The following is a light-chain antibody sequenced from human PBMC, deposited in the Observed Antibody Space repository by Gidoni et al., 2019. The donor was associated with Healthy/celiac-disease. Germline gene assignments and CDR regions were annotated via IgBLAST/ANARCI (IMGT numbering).Light chain of an antibody. CDR3: QQSYSTLERT. J-gene: IGKJ1*01. CDR2: AAS. Sequence: DIQMTQSPSSLSASVGDRVTITCRASQSISSYLNLYQQKPGKAPKLLIYAASSLQSGVPSRFSGSGSGTDFTLTISSLQPEDFATYYCQQSYSTLERTFGQGTKVEIK. CDR1: QSISSY. V-gene: IGKV1-39*01.